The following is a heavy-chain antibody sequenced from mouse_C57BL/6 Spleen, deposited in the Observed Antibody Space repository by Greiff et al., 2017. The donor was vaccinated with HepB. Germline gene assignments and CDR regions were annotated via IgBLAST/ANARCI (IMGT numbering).Heavy chain of an antibody. J-gene: IGHJ4*01. D-gene: IGHD2-3*01. CDR3: ATHDGYYSYAMDY. Sequence: VQLQQSDAELVKPGASVKISCKVSGYTFTDHTIHWMKQRPEQGLEWIGYIYPRDGSTKYNEKFKGKATLTADKSSSTAYMQLNSLTSEDSAVYFCATHDGYYSYAMDYWGQGTSVTVSS. CDR1: GYTFTDHT. V-gene: IGHV1-78*01. CDR2: IYPRDGST.